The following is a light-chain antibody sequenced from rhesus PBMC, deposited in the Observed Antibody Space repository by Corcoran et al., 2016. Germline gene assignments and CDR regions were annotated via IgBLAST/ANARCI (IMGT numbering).Light chain of an antibody. CDR2: AAS. CDR1: QTIRSY. J-gene: IGKJ1*01. Sequence: DIQMTQSPSSLSASVGDRVTITCRASQTIRSYLAWYQQKPGKVPNLLIYAASSLESGVPSRFSGSGTGTEFTLTISSLQPEAFATYYCQQHNSHPPTFGQGTKVEIK. V-gene: IGKV1-44*02. CDR3: QQHNSHPPT.